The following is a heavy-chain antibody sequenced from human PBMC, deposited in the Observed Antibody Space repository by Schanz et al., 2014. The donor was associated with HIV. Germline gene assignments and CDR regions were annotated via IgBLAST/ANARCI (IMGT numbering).Heavy chain of an antibody. CDR1: GYTFTSYS. V-gene: IGHV1-18*01. J-gene: IGHJ6*02. Sequence: QVQLVQSGAEVKKPGASVKVSCKASGYTFTSYSISWVRQAPGQGLEWMGWISAYNGNTNYAQKLQGRVTMTTDTSTNTAYMELRSLTSDDTAVYYCARPYCSSTGCYHYYGMDVWGHGTTVTVS. CDR3: ARPYCSSTGCYHYYGMDV. D-gene: IGHD2-2*01. CDR2: ISAYNGNT.